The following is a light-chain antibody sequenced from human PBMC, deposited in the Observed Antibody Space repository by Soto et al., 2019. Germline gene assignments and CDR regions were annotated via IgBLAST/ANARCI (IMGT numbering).Light chain of an antibody. V-gene: IGKV1-39*01. CDR2: AAS. CDR1: QSISSY. J-gene: IGKJ1*01. Sequence: IQMTQSPSSLSASVGDRVTITFRASQSISSYLNWYQQKPGKAPKLLIYAASSLQSGVPSRFSGSGSGTEFILTISSLQPDDFATYYCQHYNSYSEAFGQGTKVDIK. CDR3: QHYNSYSEA.